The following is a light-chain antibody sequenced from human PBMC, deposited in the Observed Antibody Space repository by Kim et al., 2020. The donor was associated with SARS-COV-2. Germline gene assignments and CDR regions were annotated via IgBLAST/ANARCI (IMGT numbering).Light chain of an antibody. Sequence: QLTQSPSSLSASVGDRVTITCRASQGIGSYLAWYQQKPGKAPKLLIYAASTLQSGVPSRFSGSGSATDFTLTITSLQPEDYCQQLEYYPITFGQGTRLEIK. CDR3: QQLEYYPIT. CDR1: QGIGSY. J-gene: IGKJ5*01. CDR2: AAS. V-gene: IGKV1-9*01.